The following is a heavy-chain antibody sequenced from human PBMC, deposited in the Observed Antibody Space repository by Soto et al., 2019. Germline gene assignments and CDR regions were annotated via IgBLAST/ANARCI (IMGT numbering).Heavy chain of an antibody. D-gene: IGHD6-13*01. V-gene: IGHV4-59*01. J-gene: IGHJ6*03. Sequence: SGSLGLTCSVAAGSISSDYLSWIRQPPGKGLEWIGYIYYSGSTNYNPYLKSRVTISVDTSKNQFSLKLSSVTAADTAVYSCASGPHSAGFYYYYYYYMDVWGKGTTVTVSS. CDR1: AGSISSDY. CDR2: IYYSGST. CDR3: ASGPHSAGFYYYYYYYMDV.